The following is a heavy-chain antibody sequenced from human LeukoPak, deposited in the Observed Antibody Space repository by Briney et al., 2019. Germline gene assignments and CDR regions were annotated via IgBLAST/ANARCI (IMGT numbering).Heavy chain of an antibody. V-gene: IGHV1-18*04. CDR1: GYTFTSYG. D-gene: IGHD4-17*01. CDR3: ARDLNTVTYLYGMDV. Sequence: ASVKVSCKASGYTFTSYGISWVRQAPGQGLEWMGWISGYNGNTIYEEKFQGRVTMTKDTSTSTAYMELRSMRSDDTAVYYCARDLNTVTYLYGMDVWGKGTTVTVSS. J-gene: IGHJ6*04. CDR2: ISGYNGNT.